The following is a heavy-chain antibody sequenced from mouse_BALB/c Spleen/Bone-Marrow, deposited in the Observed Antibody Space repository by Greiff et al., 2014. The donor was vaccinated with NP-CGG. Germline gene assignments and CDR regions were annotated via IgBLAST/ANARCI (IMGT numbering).Heavy chain of an antibody. CDR3: ARASYYYGSRYDY. D-gene: IGHD1-1*01. J-gene: IGHJ2*01. CDR2: IGIGGST. V-gene: IGHV2-9*02. Sequence: QVQLKESGPGLVAPSQSLSITCTVSGFSLTSYGVHWVRQPPGKGLEWLGVIGIGGSTNYNSALMSRLSISKDNSKSQVFLKMNSLQTEDTAMYYCARASYYYGSRYDYWGQGTTLTVSS. CDR1: GFSLTSYG.